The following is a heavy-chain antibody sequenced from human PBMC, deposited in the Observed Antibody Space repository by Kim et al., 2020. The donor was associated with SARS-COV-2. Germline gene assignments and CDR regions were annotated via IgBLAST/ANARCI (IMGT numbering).Heavy chain of an antibody. CDR3: ATLLGYYGSGSYYRSNDY. V-gene: IGHV3-15*01. J-gene: IGHJ4*02. D-gene: IGHD3-10*01. Sequence: KGRFTISRDDSKNKLYLQMNRLKTEDTAVYYCATLLGYYGSGSYYRSNDYWGQGTLVTVSS.